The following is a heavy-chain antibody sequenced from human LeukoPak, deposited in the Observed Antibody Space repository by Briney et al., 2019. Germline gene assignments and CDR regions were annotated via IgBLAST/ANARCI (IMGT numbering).Heavy chain of an antibody. CDR3: VKDRLAGRGDRLFDY. J-gene: IGHJ4*02. CDR2: ISSNGGST. Sequence: GETLRLSCSASGFTFSSYAMHWVRQAPGKGLEYVSAISSNGGSTYYADSVKGRFTISRDNSKNTLYLQMSSLRAEDTAVYYCVKDRLAGRGDRLFDYWGQGTLVTV. D-gene: IGHD2-21*02. CDR1: GFTFSSYA. V-gene: IGHV3-64D*06.